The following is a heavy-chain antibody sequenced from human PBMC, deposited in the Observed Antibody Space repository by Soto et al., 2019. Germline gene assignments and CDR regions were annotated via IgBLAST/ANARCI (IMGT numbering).Heavy chain of an antibody. J-gene: IGHJ4*02. CDR2: IYSGGST. CDR3: AKDPLLRFLEWPQSYFDY. CDR1: GFTVSSNY. Sequence: GGSLRLSCAASGFTVSSNYMSWVRQAPGKGLEWVSVIYSGGSTYYADSVKGRFTISRDNSKNTLYLQMNSLRAEDTAVYYCAKDPLLRFLEWPQSYFDYWGQGTLVTVSS. D-gene: IGHD3-3*01. V-gene: IGHV3-53*01.